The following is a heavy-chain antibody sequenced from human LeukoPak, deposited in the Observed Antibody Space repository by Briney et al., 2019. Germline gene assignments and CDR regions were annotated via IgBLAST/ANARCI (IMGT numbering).Heavy chain of an antibody. CDR2: INPNSGGT. D-gene: IGHD2-2*01. Sequence: GASVKVSCKASGYTFTGYYMHWVRQAPGQGLEWMGWINPNSGGTNYAQKFQGRVTMTRDTSISTAYMELSRLRSVDTAVYYCATDIVVVPAAIGRDYWGQGTLVTVSS. CDR3: ATDIVVVPAAIGRDY. CDR1: GYTFTGYY. J-gene: IGHJ4*02. V-gene: IGHV1-2*02.